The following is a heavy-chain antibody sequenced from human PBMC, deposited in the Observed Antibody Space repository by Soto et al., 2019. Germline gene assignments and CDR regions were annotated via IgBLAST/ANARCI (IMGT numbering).Heavy chain of an antibody. CDR2: IYYSGST. CDR3: ARGKQQPPWGGYYFDC. V-gene: IGHV4-30-4*01. CDR1: AASISTLDYY. Sequence: LSLTSTPSAASISTLDYYYTSICQPPSKGLEWIGYIYYSGSTYYSPSLKSRLTMSLDTSTNLFSLKLTSVTGADSVVYYCARGKQQPPWGGYYFDCWGLGT. J-gene: IGHJ4*02. D-gene: IGHD6-13*01.